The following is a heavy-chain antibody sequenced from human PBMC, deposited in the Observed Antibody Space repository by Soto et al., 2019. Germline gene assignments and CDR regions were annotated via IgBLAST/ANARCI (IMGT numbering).Heavy chain of an antibody. CDR1: GGSISSEGYY. J-gene: IGHJ4*02. CDR2: ISYSWNT. CDR3: GTVRASWYVDY. V-gene: IGHV4-30-4*01. D-gene: IGHD2-2*01. Sequence: SETLSLTCTVSGGSISSEGYYWSWFRQPPGKGLEWIAYISYSWNTYYNPSLKSRISISADTCKNQFSLELKSVTVADTAVYYCGTVRASWYVDYWGQGTLVTVSS.